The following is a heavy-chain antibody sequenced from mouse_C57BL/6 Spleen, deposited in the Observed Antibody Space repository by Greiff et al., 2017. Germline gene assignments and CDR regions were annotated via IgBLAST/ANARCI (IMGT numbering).Heavy chain of an antibody. CDR3: TTRGGPFAY. J-gene: IGHJ3*01. CDR1: GFNIKDDN. V-gene: IGHV14-4*01. CDR2: IDPENGDT. Sequence: VQLQQSGAELVRPGASVKLSCTASGFNIKDDNMHWVKQRPEQGREWIGWIDPENGDTEYASKFQGKATITADTSSNTAYLQLSSLTSEDTAVYYCTTRGGPFAYWGQGTLVTVSA.